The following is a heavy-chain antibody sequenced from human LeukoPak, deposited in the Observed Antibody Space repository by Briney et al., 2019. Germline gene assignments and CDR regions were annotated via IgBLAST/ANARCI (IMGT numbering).Heavy chain of an antibody. Sequence: EASVKVSCKASRDTFSNYTISWVRQAPGQGLEWMGGIIPRFGTTNYAQKFQGRVTITAGKSTSTAYMELSSLRSEDTAVYYCARLYCSGGSCYSSRGIFDYWGQGTLDTVSS. J-gene: IGHJ4*02. CDR2: IIPRFGTT. D-gene: IGHD2-15*01. CDR1: RDTFSNYT. CDR3: ARLYCSGGSCYSSRGIFDY. V-gene: IGHV1-69*06.